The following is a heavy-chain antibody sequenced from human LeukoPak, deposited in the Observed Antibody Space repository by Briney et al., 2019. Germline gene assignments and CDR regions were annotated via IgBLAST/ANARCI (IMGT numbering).Heavy chain of an antibody. D-gene: IGHD2/OR15-2a*01. Sequence: SETLSLTCTVSGGSISSGNYYWSWICQHPGKGLEWIAYIYYSGTTYYNPSLKSRVTISVDTSKNQFSLKLSSVTAADTAVYYCARVTYTFLFDYWGQGALVTVSS. CDR3: ARVTYTFLFDY. CDR1: GGSISSGNYY. CDR2: IYYSGTT. V-gene: IGHV4-31*03. J-gene: IGHJ4*02.